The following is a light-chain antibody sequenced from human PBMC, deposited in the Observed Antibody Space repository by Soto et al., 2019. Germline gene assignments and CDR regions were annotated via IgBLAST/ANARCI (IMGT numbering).Light chain of an antibody. J-gene: IGKJ2*01. CDR3: HPYYDSVYI. CDR1: RSLFSISNNKNY. CDR2: WAS. Sequence: IVMTQSPDSLAVSLGERATINCKSSRSLFSISNNKNYLAWYQQKPGQPPKLLIYWASTRDSWVPDGFSGAGSVTDFTLTIASLQDEDVALYYYHPYYDSVYIFGYGTMLQIK. V-gene: IGKV4-1*01.